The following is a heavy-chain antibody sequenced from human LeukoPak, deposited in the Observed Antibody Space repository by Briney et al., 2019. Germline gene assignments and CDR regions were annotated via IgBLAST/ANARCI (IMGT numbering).Heavy chain of an antibody. J-gene: IGHJ4*02. CDR3: LYAR. Sequence: SGGSLRLSCADSGFTLSNSWMHWVRQAPGKGLVWVSRIYVDGSTTNYADSVKGRFTISRDNSKNTLYLQMNSLRAEDTAVYFCLYARWGQGTLVTVSS. V-gene: IGHV3-74*01. CDR2: IYVDGSTT. D-gene: IGHD3-16*01. CDR1: GFTLSNSW.